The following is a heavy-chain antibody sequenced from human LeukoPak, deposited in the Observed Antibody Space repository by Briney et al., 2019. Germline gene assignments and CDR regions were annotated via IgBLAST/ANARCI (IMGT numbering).Heavy chain of an antibody. CDR1: GYTFTSYG. V-gene: IGHV1-18*01. J-gene: IGHJ6*03. CDR3: ARGTTVTPSPWYYYMDV. CDR2: ISAYNGNT. Sequence: ASVKVSCKASGYTFTSYGISWVRQAPGQGLEWMGWISAYNGNTNYAQELQGRVTSTTDTSTSTAYLEMRSLRSDDTAVYYCARGTTVTPSPWYYYMDVWGKGTTVTIPS. D-gene: IGHD4-17*01.